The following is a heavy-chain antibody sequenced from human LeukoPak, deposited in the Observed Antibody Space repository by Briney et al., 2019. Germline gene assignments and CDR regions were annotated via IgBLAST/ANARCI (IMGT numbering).Heavy chain of an antibody. J-gene: IGHJ4*02. CDR1: GFTFSSYR. Sequence: GGSLRLSCAASGFTFSSYRMSWVRQAPGKGLEWVANIKQDGNEKYYVDSVKGRFTISRDNAKNSLYLQMNSLRAEDTALYYCASPLSPGGNPYYFDCWGQRTLVTVSS. V-gene: IGHV3-7*01. D-gene: IGHD4-23*01. CDR3: ASPLSPGGNPYYFDC. CDR2: IKQDGNEK.